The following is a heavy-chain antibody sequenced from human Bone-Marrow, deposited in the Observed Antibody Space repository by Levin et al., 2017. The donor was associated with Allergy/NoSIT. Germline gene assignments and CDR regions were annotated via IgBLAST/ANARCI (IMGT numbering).Heavy chain of an antibody. CDR2: INDNGRNK. Sequence: GGSLRLSCVASGFSFSDYAISWVPQAQGKGLEWVSAINDNGRNKYYAGSVKGRFTISRDASKNTVSLQMNSLGAEDTALYYCARSAFRGDDDAYYFDYWGQGTPVTVSS. D-gene: IGHD2-21*02. V-gene: IGHV3-23*01. CDR1: GFSFSDYA. CDR3: ARSAFRGDDDAYYFDY. J-gene: IGHJ4*02.